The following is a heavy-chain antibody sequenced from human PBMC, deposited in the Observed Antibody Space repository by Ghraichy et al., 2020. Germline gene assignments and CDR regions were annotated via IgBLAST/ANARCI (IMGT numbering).Heavy chain of an antibody. D-gene: IGHD3-9*01. CDR2: IDKDGSEN. CDR3: ATGDYYIWYFHL. J-gene: IGHJ2*01. CDR1: GFSSSNYW. Sequence: GGSLRLSCVASGFSSSNYWINWVRQTPGKGLEWVANIDKDGSENWFLDSVRGRFTISRDNAKNSVYLQMNSLRAEDTAVYFCATGDYYIWYFHLWGRGTLVTVSS. V-gene: IGHV3-7*03.